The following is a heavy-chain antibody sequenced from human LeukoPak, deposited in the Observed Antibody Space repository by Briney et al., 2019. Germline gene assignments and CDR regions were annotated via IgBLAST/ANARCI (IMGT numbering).Heavy chain of an antibody. CDR1: GGSISSGSYY. J-gene: IGHJ5*02. CDR2: IYYSGST. D-gene: IGHD3-16*01. Sequence: SETLSLTCTVSGGSISSGSYYWSWIRQPPGKGLEWIGYIYYSGSTNYNPSLKSRVTISVDTSKNQFSLKLSSVTAADTAVYYCARGGGRLRLGDGRFDPWGQGTLVTVSS. V-gene: IGHV4-61*01. CDR3: ARGGGRLRLGDGRFDP.